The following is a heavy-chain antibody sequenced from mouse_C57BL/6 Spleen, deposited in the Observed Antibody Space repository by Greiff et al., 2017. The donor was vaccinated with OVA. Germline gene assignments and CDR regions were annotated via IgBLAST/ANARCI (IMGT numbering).Heavy chain of an antibody. CDR2: IYPGSGST. CDR1: GYTFTSYW. J-gene: IGHJ1*03. Sequence: VQLQQPGAELVKPGASVKMSCKASGYTFTSYWITWVKQRPGQGLEWIGDIYPGSGSTNYNEKFKSKATLTVDTSSSTAYMQLSSLTSEDSAVYYCARWAYYGSSQRYFDVWGTGTTVTVSS. V-gene: IGHV1-55*01. CDR3: ARWAYYGSSQRYFDV. D-gene: IGHD1-1*01.